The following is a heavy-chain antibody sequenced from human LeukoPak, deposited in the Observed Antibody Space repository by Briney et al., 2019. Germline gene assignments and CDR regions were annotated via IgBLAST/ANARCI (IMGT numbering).Heavy chain of an antibody. CDR1: GFTVSSNS. D-gene: IGHD2-15*01. J-gene: IGHJ4*02. Sequence: PGGSLRLPCTVSGFTVSSNSWSWVRQAPGKGLEWVSFIYSGGNTHYSDSVKGRFTLSRDNSKNTLYLQMNSLRAEHTAIYYGAGRAGEYSHPYDYWGQGTLVTVSS. CDR2: IYSGGNT. V-gene: IGHV3-53*01. CDR3: AGRAGEYSHPYDY.